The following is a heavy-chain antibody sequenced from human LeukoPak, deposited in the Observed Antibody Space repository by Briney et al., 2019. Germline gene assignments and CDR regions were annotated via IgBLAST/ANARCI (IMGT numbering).Heavy chain of an antibody. CDR3: ARSSRAARSYMDV. V-gene: IGHV3-7*01. CDR1: GFTFSSYW. J-gene: IGHJ6*03. Sequence: GGSLRLSCAASGFTFSSYWMSWVRQAPGKGLEWVANIKQDGSEKYYVDSVKGRFTISRDNAKNSLYLQMNSLRAEDTAVYYCARSSRAARSYMDVWGKGTTVTVSS. D-gene: IGHD6-6*01. CDR2: IKQDGSEK.